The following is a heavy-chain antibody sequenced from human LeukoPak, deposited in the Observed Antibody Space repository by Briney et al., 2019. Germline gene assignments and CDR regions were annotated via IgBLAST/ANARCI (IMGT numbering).Heavy chain of an antibody. V-gene: IGHV4-31*03. Sequence: SQTLSLTCNVSGASVSDGRYYWTWIRQHPGKGLEWIGYKYYSGSAKYNPSLKSRLTISIDTSKNQFALHLSSVTAADTATCYCATPYCSSISCLDVFNMWGQGTRVTVSS. J-gene: IGHJ3*02. CDR1: GASVSDGRYY. CDR3: ATPYCSSISCLDVFNM. D-gene: IGHD2-2*01. CDR2: KYYSGSA.